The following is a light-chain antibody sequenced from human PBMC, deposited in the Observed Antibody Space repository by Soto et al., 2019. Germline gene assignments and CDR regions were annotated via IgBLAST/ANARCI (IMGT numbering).Light chain of an antibody. Sequence: EIVLTQSPGTLSLSPGERATLSCRASQTISINYLAWYQQKPGQAPRVLISRASRRATGIPDRFIGSGSGTDFTLTISGLEPDDFGIYYYQQYGSSPITFGLGTKVEI. J-gene: IGKJ1*01. CDR1: QTISINY. CDR2: RAS. CDR3: QQYGSSPIT. V-gene: IGKV3-20*01.